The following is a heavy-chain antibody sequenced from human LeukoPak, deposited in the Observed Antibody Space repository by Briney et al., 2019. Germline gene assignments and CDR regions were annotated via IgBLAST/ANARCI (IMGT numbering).Heavy chain of an antibody. CDR3: AREDRPYSSSWRNYYYGMDV. D-gene: IGHD6-13*01. CDR2: INPNSGGT. Sequence: ASVKVSCKASGYTFTSYYMHWVRQAPGQGLEWMGWINPNSGGTNYAQKFQGWVTMTRDTSISTAYMELSRLRSDDTAVYYCAREDRPYSSSWRNYYYGMDVWGQGTTVTVSS. CDR1: GYTFTSYY. J-gene: IGHJ6*02. V-gene: IGHV1-2*04.